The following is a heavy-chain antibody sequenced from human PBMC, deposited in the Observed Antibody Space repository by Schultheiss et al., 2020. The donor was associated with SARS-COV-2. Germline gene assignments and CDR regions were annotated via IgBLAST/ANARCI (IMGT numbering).Heavy chain of an antibody. Sequence: SETLSLTCAVYGGSFSGYYWSWIRQPPGKGLEWIGEIYHSGSTYYNPSLKSRVTISVDTSKNQFSLKLSSVTAADTAVYYCARAPFTALAAAGNSRRSSRVSDVPLKKEYYFDYWGQGTLVTVSS. CDR3: ARAPFTALAAAGNSRRSSRVSDVPLKKEYYFDY. D-gene: IGHD6-13*01. V-gene: IGHV4-34*01. CDR1: GGSFSGYY. CDR2: IYHSGST. J-gene: IGHJ4*02.